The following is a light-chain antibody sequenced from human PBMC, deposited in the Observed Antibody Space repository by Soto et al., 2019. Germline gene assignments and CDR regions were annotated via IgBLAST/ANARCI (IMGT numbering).Light chain of an antibody. CDR3: QQRSNWPWT. Sequence: EIVLIQSPATLSLSPGERATLSCRSSQSVGSYLAWYQHKPGQAPRLLISDASNRATGIPARFSGSGSETDFTLTISSLEPEDSAVYYCQQRSNWPWTFGQGTKVDIK. CDR2: DAS. J-gene: IGKJ1*01. V-gene: IGKV3-11*01. CDR1: QSVGSY.